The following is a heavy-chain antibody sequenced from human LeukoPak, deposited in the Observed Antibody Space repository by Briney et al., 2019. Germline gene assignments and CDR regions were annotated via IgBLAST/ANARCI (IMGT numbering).Heavy chain of an antibody. Sequence: ASVKVSCKASGGTFSSYAISWVRQAPGQGLEWMGRIIPIFGTANYAQKFQGRVTITTDESTSTAYMELSSLRSEDTAVYYCARARGDYSSSWYDHWFDPWGQGTLVTVFS. CDR3: ARARGDYSSSWYDHWFDP. CDR1: GGTFSSYA. CDR2: IIPIFGTA. D-gene: IGHD6-13*01. J-gene: IGHJ5*02. V-gene: IGHV1-69*05.